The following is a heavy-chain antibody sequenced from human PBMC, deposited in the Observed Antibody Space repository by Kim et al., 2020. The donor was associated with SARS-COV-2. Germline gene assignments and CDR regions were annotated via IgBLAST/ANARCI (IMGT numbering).Heavy chain of an antibody. CDR3: AKSFSGSYFGYDS. D-gene: IGHD1-26*01. Sequence: GGSLRLSCAASGFSFSSYGIHWVRQAPGKGLEWLTVISYDGSHKYYAESVKGRFTISRDNSKNTQYLQMNSLRVEDTAVYYCAKSFSGSYFGYDSWGQGALVTVSS. CDR2: ISYDGSHK. V-gene: IGHV3-30*18. J-gene: IGHJ4*02. CDR1: GFSFSSYG.